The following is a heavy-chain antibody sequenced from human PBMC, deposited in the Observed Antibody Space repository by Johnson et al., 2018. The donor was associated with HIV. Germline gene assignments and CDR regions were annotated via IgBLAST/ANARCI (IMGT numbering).Heavy chain of an antibody. D-gene: IGHD1-26*01. Sequence: QMLLVESGGGVVQPGRSLRLSCAASGFTFSSYAMHWVRQAPGKGLEWVAVISYDGSNKYYADSVKGRFTISRDNSKNTLYLQMNSLRAEDTAVYYCARDLARRGGAAFDIWGEGTMVTVSS. J-gene: IGHJ3*02. CDR1: GFTFSSYA. V-gene: IGHV3-30-3*01. CDR3: ARDLARRGGAAFDI. CDR2: ISYDGSNK.